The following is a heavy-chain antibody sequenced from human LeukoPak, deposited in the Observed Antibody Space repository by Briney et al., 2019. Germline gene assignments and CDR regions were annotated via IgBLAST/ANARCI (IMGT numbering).Heavy chain of an antibody. V-gene: IGHV3-21*01. Sequence: GGSLRLSCAASGFTFSSYSMNWVRQAPGKGLEWVSSISSSSSYIYYADSVKGRFTISRDNAKNSLYLQMNSLRAEDTAVYYCARCSGGLGELSYYYGMDVWGQGTTVTVSS. J-gene: IGHJ6*02. CDR3: ARCSGGLGELSYYYGMDV. CDR2: ISSSSSYI. D-gene: IGHD2-15*01. CDR1: GFTFSSYS.